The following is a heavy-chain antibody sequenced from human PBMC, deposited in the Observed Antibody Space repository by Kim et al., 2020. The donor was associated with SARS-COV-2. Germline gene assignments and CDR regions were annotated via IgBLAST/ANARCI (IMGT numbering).Heavy chain of an antibody. J-gene: IGHJ4*02. Sequence: GGSLRLSCTTSGLNFADYAMSWFRQAPGKGLEWVAFIRSKRYDETTEYAASVKGRFIISRDDSKRIAYLQMNGLKTEDTAVYYCTSVPYYYDSAAYYYDYWGQGTLVTVSS. D-gene: IGHD3-22*01. CDR3: TSVPYYYDSAAYYYDY. CDR2: IRSKRYDETT. V-gene: IGHV3-49*03. CDR1: GLNFADYA.